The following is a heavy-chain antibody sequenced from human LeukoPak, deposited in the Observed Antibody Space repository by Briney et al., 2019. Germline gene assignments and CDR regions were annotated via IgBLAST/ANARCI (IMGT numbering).Heavy chain of an antibody. CDR2: IIPIFGIA. Sequence: EASMKVSCKASGGTFSSYAISWVRQAPGQGLEWMGRIIPIFGIANYAQKFQGRVTITADKSTSTAYMELSSLRSEDTAVYYCARDSGYDSSGYYPFDYWGQGTLVTVSS. J-gene: IGHJ4*02. CDR1: GGTFSSYA. V-gene: IGHV1-69*04. CDR3: ARDSGYDSSGYYPFDY. D-gene: IGHD3-22*01.